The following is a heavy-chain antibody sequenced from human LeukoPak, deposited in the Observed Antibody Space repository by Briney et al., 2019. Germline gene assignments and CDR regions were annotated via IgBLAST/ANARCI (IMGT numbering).Heavy chain of an antibody. CDR1: GFTVSSNY. CDR2: IYSGGST. CDR3: ARDGDYGEGYSWFDH. Sequence: PGGSLRLSCAASGFTVSSNYMSWVRQAPGKGLEWVSVIYSGGSTYYADSVKGRFTISRDNSKNTLYLQMNSLRAEDTAVYYCARDGDYGEGYSWFDHWGQGTLVTVSS. J-gene: IGHJ5*02. V-gene: IGHV3-66*01. D-gene: IGHD4-17*01.